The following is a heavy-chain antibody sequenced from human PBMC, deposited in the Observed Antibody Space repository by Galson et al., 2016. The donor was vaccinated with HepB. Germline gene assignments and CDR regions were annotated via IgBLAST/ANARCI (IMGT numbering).Heavy chain of an antibody. D-gene: IGHD3-16*01. CDR3: ARENWGTFDW. CDR2: ISGGSTYT. CDR1: GFSFGAYY. Sequence: FLRLSGAASGFSFGAYYMAWIRQAPGKGLEWISSISGGSTYTHYADSVKGRFTICRDDARNSLFLQVTGLRAEDTAVYYCARENWGTFDWWGQGTPVTVSS. V-gene: IGHV3-11*06. J-gene: IGHJ4*02.